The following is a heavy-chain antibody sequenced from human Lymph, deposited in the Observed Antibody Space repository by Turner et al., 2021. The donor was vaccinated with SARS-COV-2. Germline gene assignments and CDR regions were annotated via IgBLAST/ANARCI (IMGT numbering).Heavy chain of an antibody. Sequence: EVQLLESGGGLVQPGGSLRLSCAASGFTFSSYAMSWVRQAPGKGLEWVAAISGSGGDTYYADSVKGRFTISRDNSKNTLCLQMNSLRAEDTAVYYCAKGVRGAMIVVVIPYFDYWGQGTLVTVSS. V-gene: IGHV3-23*01. CDR2: ISGSGGDT. J-gene: IGHJ4*02. D-gene: IGHD3-22*01. CDR1: GFTFSSYA. CDR3: AKGVRGAMIVVVIPYFDY.